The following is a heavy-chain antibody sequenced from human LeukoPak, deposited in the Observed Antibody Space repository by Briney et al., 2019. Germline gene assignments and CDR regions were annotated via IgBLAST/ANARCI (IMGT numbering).Heavy chain of an antibody. CDR2: ISGSGGST. J-gene: IGHJ4*02. D-gene: IGHD3-22*01. CDR1: GFTFSSCA. V-gene: IGHV3-23*01. CDR3: ASIRRYYDSSGYSDY. Sequence: GGSLRLSCAASGFTFSSCAMSWVRQAPGKGLEWVSAISGSGGSTYYADSVKGRFTISRDNSKNTLYLQMNSLRAEDTAVYYCASIRRYYDSSGYSDYWGQGTLVTVSS.